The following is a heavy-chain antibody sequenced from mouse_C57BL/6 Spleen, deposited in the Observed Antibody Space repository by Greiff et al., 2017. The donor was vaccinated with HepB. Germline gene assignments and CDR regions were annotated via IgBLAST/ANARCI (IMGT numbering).Heavy chain of an antibody. CDR3: ARVDWGYFDY. Sequence: EVKLMESGPGLVKPSQSLSLTCSVTGYSITSGYYWNWIRQFPGNKLEWMGYISYDGSNNYNPSLKNRISITRDTSKNQFFLKLNSVTTEDTATYYCARVDWGYFDYWGQGTTLTVSS. V-gene: IGHV3-6*01. CDR2: ISYDGSN. CDR1: GYSITSGYY. D-gene: IGHD4-1*01. J-gene: IGHJ2*01.